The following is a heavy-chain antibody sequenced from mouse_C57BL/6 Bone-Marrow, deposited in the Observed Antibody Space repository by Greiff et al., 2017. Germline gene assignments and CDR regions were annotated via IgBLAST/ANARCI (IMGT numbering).Heavy chain of an antibody. CDR1: GFTFSDYN. J-gene: IGHJ2*01. V-gene: IGHV5-12*01. Sequence: EVQLQESGGGLVQPGGSLKLSCAASGFTFSDYNMYWVRQTPEKRLEWVAYISNGGGSTYYPDTVKGRFTISRDNAKNTLYLQMSRLKSEDTAMYYCARHGNSNLDYWGQGTTLTVSS. CDR3: ARHGNSNLDY. D-gene: IGHD2-5*01. CDR2: ISNGGGST.